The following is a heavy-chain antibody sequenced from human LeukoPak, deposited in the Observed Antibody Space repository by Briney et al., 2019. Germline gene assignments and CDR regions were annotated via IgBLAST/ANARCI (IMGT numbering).Heavy chain of an antibody. V-gene: IGHV1-8*01. CDR2: MNPNSGNT. CDR3: ARGGRYCSSTSCYAIDY. CDR1: GYTFISYD. D-gene: IGHD2-2*01. J-gene: IGHJ4*02. Sequence: ASVKVSCKASGYTFISYDINWVRQATGQGREWMGWMNPNSGNTGYAQKFQGRVTMTRNTSISTAYMELSSLRSEDTAVYYCARGGRYCSSTSCYAIDYWGQGTLVTVSS.